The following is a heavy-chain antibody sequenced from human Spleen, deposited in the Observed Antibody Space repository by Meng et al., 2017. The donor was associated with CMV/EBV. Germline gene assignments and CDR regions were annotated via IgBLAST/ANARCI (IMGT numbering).Heavy chain of an antibody. Sequence: LTCAVYGGSFSGYYWSWIRQPPGKGLEWIGEINHSGSTNYNPSLKSRVTISVDTSKNQFSLKLSSVTAADTAVYYCARGGGDSQIDYWGQGTLVTVSS. CDR1: GGSFSGYY. CDR3: ARGGGDSQIDY. CDR2: INHSGST. D-gene: IGHD2-21*01. V-gene: IGHV4-34*01. J-gene: IGHJ4*02.